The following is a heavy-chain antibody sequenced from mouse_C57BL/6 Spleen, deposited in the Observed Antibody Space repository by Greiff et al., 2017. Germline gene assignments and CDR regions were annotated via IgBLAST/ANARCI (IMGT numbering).Heavy chain of an antibody. CDR2: IYPRSGNT. J-gene: IGHJ4*01. V-gene: IGHV1-81*01. CDR3: AREAYGNYARDY. D-gene: IGHD2-10*02. CDR1: GYTFTSYG. Sequence: QVQLQQSGAELARPGASVKLSCKASGYTFTSYGISWVKQRTGQGLEWIGEIYPRSGNTYYNEKFKGKATLTADKSSSTAYMELRSLTSEDSAVDFCAREAYGNYARDYWGQGTSVTVSS.